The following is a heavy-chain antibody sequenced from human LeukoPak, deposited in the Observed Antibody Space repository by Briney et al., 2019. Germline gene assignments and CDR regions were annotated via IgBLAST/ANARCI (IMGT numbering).Heavy chain of an antibody. Sequence: SETLSLTCTVSGGSISSYYWSWIRQPPGKGLEWIGYIYYSGSTNYNPSLKSRVTISVDTSKNQFSLKLSSVTAADTAVYYCAREGSCSGGSCYSVFGYWGQGTLVTVSS. V-gene: IGHV4-59*01. CDR2: IYYSGST. J-gene: IGHJ4*02. CDR1: GGSISSYY. CDR3: AREGSCSGGSCYSVFGY. D-gene: IGHD2-15*01.